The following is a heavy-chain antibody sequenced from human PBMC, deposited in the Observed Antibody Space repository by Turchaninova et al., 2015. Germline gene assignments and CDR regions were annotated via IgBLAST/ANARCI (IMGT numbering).Heavy chain of an antibody. V-gene: IGHV6-1*01. CDR1: GDSVSSDSAA. CDR2: TYYRSKGYR. J-gene: IGHJ6*03. Sequence: QVQLQQSGPGLVKPSQTLSLTCAISGDSVSSDSAAWHWHRPSPSRGVALQGRTYYRSKGYREYGASVKSRISINPDTSTTQFSLHLNAVTPEDTAVYFCARTRGYLDAWGKGTTVTVSS. CDR3: ARTRGYLDA.